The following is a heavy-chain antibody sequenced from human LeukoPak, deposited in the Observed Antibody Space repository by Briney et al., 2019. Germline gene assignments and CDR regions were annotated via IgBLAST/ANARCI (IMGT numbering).Heavy chain of an antibody. J-gene: IGHJ4*02. Sequence: GGSLRLSCAASGFTFRSYAIHWVRQAPGKGLEWVAVISYDGSNKYYADSVKGRFTISRDNSKNTLYLQMNSLSAEDTAVYYCARGLSSGWYFPDYWGQGTLVTVSS. CDR3: ARGLSSGWYFPDY. V-gene: IGHV3-30-3*01. CDR2: ISYDGSNK. D-gene: IGHD6-19*01. CDR1: GFTFRSYA.